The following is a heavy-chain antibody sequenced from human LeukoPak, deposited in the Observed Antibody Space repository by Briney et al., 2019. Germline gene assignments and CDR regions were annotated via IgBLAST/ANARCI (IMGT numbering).Heavy chain of an antibody. CDR2: MNPNSGFT. Sequence: GASVKVSCKASGYTFTNYDINWVRQATGQGLEWMGYMNPNSGFTTYAQKFQGRVTMTRDTSISTAYMELSSLRSDDTAVYYCARVPRELGAYWGQGTLVTVFS. CDR3: ARVPRELGAY. J-gene: IGHJ4*02. CDR1: GYTFTNYD. V-gene: IGHV1-8*01. D-gene: IGHD3-16*01.